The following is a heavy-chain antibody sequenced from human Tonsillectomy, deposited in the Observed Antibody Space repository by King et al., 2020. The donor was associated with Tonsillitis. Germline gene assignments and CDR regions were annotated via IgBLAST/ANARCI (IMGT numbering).Heavy chain of an antibody. D-gene: IGHD3-22*01. Sequence: VQLVESGGGLVQPGRSLRLSCAASGFTFDDYAMHWVRQAPGKGLEWVSGISWNSGSICYADSVKGRFTISRDNAKNSLYLQMNSLRAEDTALYYCAKGYYDSSGYPFDYWGQGTLVTVSS. V-gene: IGHV3-9*01. CDR1: GFTFDDYA. CDR2: ISWNSGSI. CDR3: AKGYYDSSGYPFDY. J-gene: IGHJ4*02.